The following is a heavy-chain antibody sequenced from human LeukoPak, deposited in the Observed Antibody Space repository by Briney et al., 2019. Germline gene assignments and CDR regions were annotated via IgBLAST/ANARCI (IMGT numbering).Heavy chain of an antibody. CDR2: ISGSGGST. CDR1: GFTFSSYA. V-gene: IGHV3-23*01. J-gene: IGHJ4*02. Sequence: GGSLRLSCAASGFTFSSYAMSWVRQAPGKGLEWVSAISGSGGSTYYADSVKGRFTISRDNSKNTLYLQMNSLRAEDTAVYYCARDPGLGATKGLDYWGQGTLVTVSS. D-gene: IGHD1-26*01. CDR3: ARDPGLGATKGLDY.